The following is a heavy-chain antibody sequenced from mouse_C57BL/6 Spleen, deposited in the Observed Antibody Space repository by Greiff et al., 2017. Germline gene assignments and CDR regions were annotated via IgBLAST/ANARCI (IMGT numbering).Heavy chain of an antibody. CDR1: GYTFTSYW. D-gene: IGHD1-1*01. CDR2: IYPGSGST. J-gene: IGHJ4*01. Sequence: QVQLQQSGAELVKPGASVKMSCKASGYTFTSYWITWVKQRPGQGLEWIGDIYPGSGSTNYNEKFKSKATLTVDTSSSTDYMQLSSLTSEDSAVYYCARGNYGAMDYWGQGTSVTVSS. V-gene: IGHV1-55*01. CDR3: ARGNYGAMDY.